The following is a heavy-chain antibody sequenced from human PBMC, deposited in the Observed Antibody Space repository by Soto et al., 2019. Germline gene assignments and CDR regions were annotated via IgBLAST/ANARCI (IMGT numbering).Heavy chain of an antibody. CDR2: IYPSKSPI. V-gene: IGHV5-51*01. J-gene: IGHJ5*02. CDR1: GFTFSDYW. CDR3: VRREDKSTGFFAP. Sequence: EVQLIQSGAEVREPGESLKISCRGSGFTFSDYWIAWVRQVPGEGLQWMGIIYPSKSPITFFPSFPSFQGHVTMSVDTSTDTAFLQWRSLEASDTAIYYCVRREDKSTGFFAPWGQGTLVTVSS.